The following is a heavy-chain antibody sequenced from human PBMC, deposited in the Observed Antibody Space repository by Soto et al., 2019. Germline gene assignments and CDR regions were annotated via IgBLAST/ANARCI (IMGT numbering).Heavy chain of an antibody. CDR3: ARRAAAATPLYYFDY. CDR2: IYYSGST. J-gene: IGHJ4*02. Sequence: SETLSLTCTVSGGSISSYYWSWIRQPPGKGLEWIGYIYYSGSTNYNPSLKSRVTISVDTSKNQFSLKLSSVTAADTAVYYCARRAAAATPLYYFDYWGQGTLVTVSS. V-gene: IGHV4-59*01. CDR1: GGSISSYY. D-gene: IGHD6-13*01.